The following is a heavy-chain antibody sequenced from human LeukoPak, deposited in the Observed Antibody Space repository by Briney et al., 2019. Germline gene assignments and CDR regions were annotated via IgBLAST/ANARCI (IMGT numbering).Heavy chain of an antibody. V-gene: IGHV3-30*03. J-gene: IGHJ4*02. CDR3: ARGPAGYN. CDR1: GFTFSSYG. Sequence: PGRPLRLSCAASGFTFSSYGMHWVRQAPGKGLEWVAVISYDGSNKYYADSVKGRFTISRDNSKNTLYLQMNSLRAEDTAVYYCARGPAGYNWGQGTLVTFSS. D-gene: IGHD1-1*01. CDR2: ISYDGSNK.